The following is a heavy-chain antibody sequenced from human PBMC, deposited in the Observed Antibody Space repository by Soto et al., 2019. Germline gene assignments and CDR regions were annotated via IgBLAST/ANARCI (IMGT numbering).Heavy chain of an antibody. V-gene: IGHV5-51*01. J-gene: IGHJ4*02. D-gene: IGHD3-9*01. CDR1: GYSFTNQG. CDR3: ARRRRDILTRYLGTLDY. Sequence: LKISCKGSGYSFTNQGIGLVRQMPGKGLEWMGIIFPGDSDTRYSPSFQGQVTISADKSIRTAYLQWSSLKASESAMYYCARRRRDILTRYLGTLDYWGQGTLVTVFS. CDR2: IFPGDSDT.